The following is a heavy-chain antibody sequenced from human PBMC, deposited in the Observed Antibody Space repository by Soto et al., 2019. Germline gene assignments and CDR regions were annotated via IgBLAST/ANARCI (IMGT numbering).Heavy chain of an antibody. CDR2: IDWDDDK. CDR3: ARIHSGYDWGIDDVFDI. D-gene: IGHD5-12*01. J-gene: IGHJ3*02. CDR1: GFSLSTSGMC. V-gene: IGHV2-70*11. Sequence: SGPTLVNPTQTLTLTCTFSGFSLSTSGMCVSWIRQPPGKALEWLARIDWDDDKYYSTSLKTRLTISKDTSKNQVVLTMTNMDPVDTATYYCARIHSGYDWGIDDVFDIWGQGTMVTVSS.